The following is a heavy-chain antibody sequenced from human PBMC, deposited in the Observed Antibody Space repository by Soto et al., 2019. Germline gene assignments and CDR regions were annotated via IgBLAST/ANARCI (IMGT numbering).Heavy chain of an antibody. CDR3: AREVNNYYGMDV. CDR1: GASISSDDYY. Sequence: QVQLQESGPGLVKPSQTLSLTCSISGASISSDDYYWSWFRQPPGKGLEWIGYISYSGSTYYNPSLKGRITITVDTSKTQFSLILSSVTAADPAVFYCAREVNNYYGMDVWGQGTTVTVSS. V-gene: IGHV4-30-4*01. J-gene: IGHJ6*02. CDR2: ISYSGST.